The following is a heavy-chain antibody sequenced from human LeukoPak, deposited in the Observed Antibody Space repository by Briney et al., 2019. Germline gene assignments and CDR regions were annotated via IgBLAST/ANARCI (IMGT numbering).Heavy chain of an antibody. CDR3: AGALATPREDMDYYYYMDV. J-gene: IGHJ6*03. Sequence: SETLSLTCTVSGGSISSYYWSWIRQPPGKGLEWIGYIYYSGSTNYNPSLKSRVTISVDTSKNQFSLKLSSVTAADTAVYYCAGALATPREDMDYYYYMDVWGKGTTVTVSS. CDR2: IYYSGST. CDR1: GGSISSYY. V-gene: IGHV4-59*01. D-gene: IGHD2-15*01.